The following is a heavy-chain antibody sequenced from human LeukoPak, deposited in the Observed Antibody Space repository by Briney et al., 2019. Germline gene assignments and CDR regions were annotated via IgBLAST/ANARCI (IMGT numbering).Heavy chain of an antibody. Sequence: GGSLRLSCEASGVAFSTYAMTWVRQAPGKGLEWVAAFSATDGSATYADAVKGRFTISRDNSNNMFYLRMNSLRAEDTAIYYCARCRVAALGTGAFDNWGQGKMVTVSS. CDR2: FSATDGSA. D-gene: IGHD6-19*01. V-gene: IGHV3-23*01. CDR1: GVAFSTYA. CDR3: ARCRVAALGTGAFDN. J-gene: IGHJ3*02.